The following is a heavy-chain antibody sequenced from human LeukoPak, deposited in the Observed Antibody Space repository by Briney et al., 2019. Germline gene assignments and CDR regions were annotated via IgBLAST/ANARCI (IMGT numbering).Heavy chain of an antibody. CDR2: IRYHGRDK. Sequence: GGFLRLSCAASGFTFSSYGMHWVRQAPGKGLEWVAFIRYHGRDKYYGDSVKGRFTISRDNSRNTLYLQMDSLRGENTAVYYCANSPYGDWSFDFWGQGTLVTVSS. CDR1: GFTFSSYG. J-gene: IGHJ4*02. CDR3: ANSPYGDWSFDF. D-gene: IGHD4-17*01. V-gene: IGHV3-30*02.